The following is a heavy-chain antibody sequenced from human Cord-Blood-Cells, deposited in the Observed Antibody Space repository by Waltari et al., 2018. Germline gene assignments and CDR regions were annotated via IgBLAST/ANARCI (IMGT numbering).Heavy chain of an antibody. CDR2: INHRGST. Sequence: QVQLQQWGAGLLKPSETLSLTCAVYGGSFSGYYWSWIRQPPGKGLEWIGEINHRGSTNYNPSLKSRVTISVDPSKNQFSLQLSSVTAADTAVYYCAKIAVAGFDYWGQGTLVTVSS. J-gene: IGHJ4*02. V-gene: IGHV4-34*01. CDR1: GGSFSGYY. D-gene: IGHD6-19*01. CDR3: AKIAVAGFDY.